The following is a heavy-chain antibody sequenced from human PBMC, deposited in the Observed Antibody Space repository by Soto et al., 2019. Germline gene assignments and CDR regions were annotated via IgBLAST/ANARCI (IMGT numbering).Heavy chain of an antibody. D-gene: IGHD2-15*01. V-gene: IGHV3-48*01. CDR3: ARMCSGGSCFNAFDI. J-gene: IGHJ3*02. CDR1: GFTFSSYS. CDR2: ISSSSSTI. Sequence: EVQLVESGGGLVQPGGSLRLSCAAYGFTFSSYSMNWVRQAPGKGLEWLSYISSSSSTIYYANSVKGRFTISRDNAKNSLYLQMNSLRAEDTAVYYCARMCSGGSCFNAFDIWGQGTMVTVSS.